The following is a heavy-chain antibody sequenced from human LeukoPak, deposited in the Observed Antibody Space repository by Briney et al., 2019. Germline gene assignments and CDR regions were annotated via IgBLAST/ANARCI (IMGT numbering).Heavy chain of an antibody. CDR3: VRDGDRVAAAGTFDY. CDR1: GGSITTGNFY. V-gene: IGHV4-39*07. D-gene: IGHD6-13*01. J-gene: IGHJ4*02. Sequence: SETLSLTCTVSGGSITTGNFYRAWIRQSPEKGLEWIGTIYYSGTTYYNPSLKSRVTISVATSKNQFSLKLSPVTAADTAVYYCVRDGDRVAAAGTFDYWGQGTLVSVSS. CDR2: IYYSGTT.